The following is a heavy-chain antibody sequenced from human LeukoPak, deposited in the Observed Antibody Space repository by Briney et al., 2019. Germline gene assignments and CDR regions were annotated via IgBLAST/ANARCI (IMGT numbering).Heavy chain of an antibody. CDR1: LFTFSDHY. D-gene: IGHD5-12*01. V-gene: IGHV3-72*01. CDR2: TRNKAKSYTT. Sequence: GRSLRLSCAPSLFTFSDHYMDCVRQSPGTGLECVGRTRNKAKSYTTESAPSPRGRFTISRKHSKNSLHLHMNRLQPEDRAVIYCARVASDGYDRWVNYGMDVWGQGTTVTVSS. J-gene: IGHJ6*02. CDR3: ARVASDGYDRWVNYGMDV.